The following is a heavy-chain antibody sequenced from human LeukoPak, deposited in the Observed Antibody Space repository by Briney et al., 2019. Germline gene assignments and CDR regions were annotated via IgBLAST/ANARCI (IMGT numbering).Heavy chain of an antibody. J-gene: IGHJ6*03. CDR3: AKDTFSNYHYYYYMDA. V-gene: IGHV3-53*01. CDR2: IYSGGST. CDR1: GFTVSSNY. D-gene: IGHD3-3*02. Sequence: GGSLRLSCAASGFTVSSNYMSWVRQAPGKGLEWVSVIYSGGSTYYADSVKGRFTISRDSSKNTVYLQMNSLRPDDTAIYYCAKDTFSNYHYYYYMDAWGKGTTVTVSS.